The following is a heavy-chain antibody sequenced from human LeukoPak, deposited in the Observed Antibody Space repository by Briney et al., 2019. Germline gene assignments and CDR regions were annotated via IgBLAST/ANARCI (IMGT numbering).Heavy chain of an antibody. CDR1: GYTFTTYA. J-gene: IGHJ6*02. CDR2: INAGNGDT. D-gene: IGHD6-19*01. Sequence: ASVKVSCKASGYTFTTYAMNWVRQAPGQRLEWMGWINAGNGDTRYSQKFQGRVSITRDTSASTAHMELSSLRFEDTAVYYCAKGGSSGWNANYYYAMDVWGQGTTVTVSS. V-gene: IGHV1-3*01. CDR3: AKGGSSGWNANYYYAMDV.